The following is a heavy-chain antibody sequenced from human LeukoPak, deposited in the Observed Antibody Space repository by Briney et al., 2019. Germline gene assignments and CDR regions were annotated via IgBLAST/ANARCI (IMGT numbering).Heavy chain of an antibody. CDR3: ARDFALSH. CDR1: GFTLSCYG. CDR2: IWYDGSSK. Sequence: GRSLRLSCAASGFTLSCYGMHWVRQAPGKGLEWVALIWYDGSSKHYADSVRGRFTISRDNSKNTLYLQMNSLRAEDTAVYYCARDFALSHWGQGTLVTVSS. D-gene: IGHD3-16*02. J-gene: IGHJ4*02. V-gene: IGHV3-33*01.